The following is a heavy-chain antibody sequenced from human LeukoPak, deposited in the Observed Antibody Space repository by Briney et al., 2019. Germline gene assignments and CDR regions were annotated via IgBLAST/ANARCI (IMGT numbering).Heavy chain of an antibody. CDR3: ARGPARVVVIRDYYYGMDV. CDR1: GGSFSGYY. J-gene: IGHJ6*02. D-gene: IGHD3-22*01. V-gene: IGHV4-34*01. CDR2: INHSGST. Sequence: SETLSLTCAVYGGSFSGYYWSLIRQPPGKGLEWIGEINHSGSTNYNPSLKRRVTISVDTSKNQFSLKLSSVTAADTAVYYCARGPARVVVIRDYYYGMDVWGQGTTVTVSS.